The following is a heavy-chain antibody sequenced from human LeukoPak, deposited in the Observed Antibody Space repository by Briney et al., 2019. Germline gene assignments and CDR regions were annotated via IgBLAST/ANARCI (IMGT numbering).Heavy chain of an antibody. V-gene: IGHV1-69*05. J-gene: IGHJ3*02. CDR3: ARTYYYDSSGSGDAFDI. CDR1: GGSLSSYA. CDR2: NIPIFGTA. D-gene: IGHD3-22*01. Sequence: SVKVSCKASGGSLSSYAISWVRQAPGQGLEWMGGNIPIFGTANYAQKFQGRVTITTDESTSTAYMELSSLRSEDTAVYYCARTYYYDSSGSGDAFDIWGQGTMVTVSS.